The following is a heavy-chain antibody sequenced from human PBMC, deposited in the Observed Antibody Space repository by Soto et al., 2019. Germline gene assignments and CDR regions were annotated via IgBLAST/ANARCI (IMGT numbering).Heavy chain of an antibody. J-gene: IGHJ5*02. D-gene: IGHD3-22*01. CDR1: GYTFTSYY. CDR3: ARDGQYYYDSSGYYYLGWFDP. Sequence: GSVKVSWKASGYTFTSYYMHWVRQAPGQGLEWMGIINPSGGSTSYAQKFQDRVTMTRDSSTSIVYMELSRLRSEDTGVYYCARDGQYYYDSSGYYYLGWFDPWGQGTLVTVSS. V-gene: IGHV1-46*01. CDR2: INPSGGST.